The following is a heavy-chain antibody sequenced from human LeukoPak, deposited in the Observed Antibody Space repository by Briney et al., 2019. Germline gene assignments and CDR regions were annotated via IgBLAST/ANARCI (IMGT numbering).Heavy chain of an antibody. CDR3: AKWGDYDILTGYYVPDY. Sequence: PGTSLRLSCVASGFTFTNYAMSWVRQAPGKGLEWDSAITGSDGTSHYADSVKGRFTISRDNAKNTLYLQVNSLRAEDTAVYYCAKWGDYDILTGYYVPDYWGQGTLVTVSS. D-gene: IGHD3-9*01. V-gene: IGHV3-23*01. CDR2: ITGSDGTS. J-gene: IGHJ4*02. CDR1: GFTFTNYA.